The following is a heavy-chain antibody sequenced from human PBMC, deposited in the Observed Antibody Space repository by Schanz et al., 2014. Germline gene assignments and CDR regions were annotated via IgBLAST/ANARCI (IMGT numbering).Heavy chain of an antibody. V-gene: IGHV4-38-2*01. CDR3: ARPRYCTGSSCYDAFDI. J-gene: IGHJ3*02. D-gene: IGHD2-15*01. Sequence: VQLLESGGGLVKPGGSLRLSCVASGFSFSDSFMSWIRQPPGKGLEWIGSIYYSGSSYYNPSLESRVTISVDTSNNHFSLKLSSVTAADTAVYYCARPRYCTGSSCYDAFDIWGQGTMVTVSS. CDR1: GFSFSDSF. CDR2: IYYSGSS.